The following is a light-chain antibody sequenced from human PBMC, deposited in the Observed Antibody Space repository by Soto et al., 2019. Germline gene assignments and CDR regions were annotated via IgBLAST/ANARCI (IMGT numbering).Light chain of an antibody. CDR3: SSYAGSNNFV. V-gene: IGLV2-8*01. CDR2: EVS. CDR1: SSDVGGYNY. Sequence: QAASVSGSPGQSITISCTGTSSDVGGYNYVSWYQQHPGKAPKLMIYEVSERPSGVPDRFSGSKSSNTASLTVSGLQAEDEADYYCSSYAGSNNFVFGTGTKLTVL. J-gene: IGLJ1*01.